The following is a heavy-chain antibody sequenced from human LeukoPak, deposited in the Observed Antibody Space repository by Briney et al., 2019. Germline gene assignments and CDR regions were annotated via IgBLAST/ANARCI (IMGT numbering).Heavy chain of an antibody. CDR2: IYYSGST. CDR1: GCSISSSSYY. J-gene: IGHJ4*02. V-gene: IGHV4-39*01. Sequence: KPSETLSLTCTVSGCSISSSSYYWGWIRQPPGKGLEWIGSIYYSGSTYYNPSLKSRVTISVDTSKNQFSLKLSSVTAADTAVYYCASPLGYCSGGSCYDYWGQGTLVTVSS. CDR3: ASPLGYCSGGSCYDY. D-gene: IGHD2-15*01.